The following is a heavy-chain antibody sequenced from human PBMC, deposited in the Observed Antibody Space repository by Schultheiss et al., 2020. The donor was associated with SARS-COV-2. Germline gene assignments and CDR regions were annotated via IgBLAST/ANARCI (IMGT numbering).Heavy chain of an antibody. Sequence: SVKVSCKASGGTFSSYAISWVRQAPGQGLEWMGGIIPIFGTAIYAQKFQGRVTMTTDTSTTTAYMELRSLRSDDTAVYYCAREPLDPSQETVGISHYYGMDVWGQGTTVTVSS. V-gene: IGHV1-69*05. CDR3: AREPLDPSQETVGISHYYGMDV. CDR2: IIPIFGTA. CDR1: GGTFSSYA. J-gene: IGHJ6*02. D-gene: IGHD1-1*01.